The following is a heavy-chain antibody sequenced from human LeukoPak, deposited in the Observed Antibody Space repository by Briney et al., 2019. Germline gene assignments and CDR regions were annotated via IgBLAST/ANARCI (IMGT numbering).Heavy chain of an antibody. CDR1: GYTFTSYG. Sequence: ASVKVSCRASGYTFTSYGISWVRQAPGQGLEWMGWISAYNSNTNYAQKLQGRVTMTTDTSTSLAYMELRSLRSDDTAVYYCARDKEYSSSWYPTYYYYGMDVWGQGTTVTVSS. CDR2: ISAYNSNT. CDR3: ARDKEYSSSWYPTYYYYGMDV. D-gene: IGHD6-13*01. V-gene: IGHV1-18*01. J-gene: IGHJ6*02.